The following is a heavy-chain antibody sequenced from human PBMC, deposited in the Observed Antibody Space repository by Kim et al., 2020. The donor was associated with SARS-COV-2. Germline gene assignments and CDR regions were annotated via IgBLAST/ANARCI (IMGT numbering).Heavy chain of an antibody. J-gene: IGHJ5*02. D-gene: IGHD5-18*01. CDR2: INAGNGNT. Sequence: ASVKVSCKASGYTFTSYAMHWVRQAPGQRLEWMGWINAGNGNTKYSQKFQGRVTITRDTSASTAYMELSSLRSEDTAVYYCARARGYSYNWFDPWGQGTLVTVSS. CDR1: GYTFTSYA. V-gene: IGHV1-3*01. CDR3: ARARGYSYNWFDP.